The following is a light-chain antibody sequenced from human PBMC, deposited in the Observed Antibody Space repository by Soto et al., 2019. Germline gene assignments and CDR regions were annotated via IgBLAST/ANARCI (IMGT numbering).Light chain of an antibody. Sequence: QSVVTQAPSVSGTPGQRVTISCSGSSSNIESNWVYWYQQLPGTAPKLLIYNNNQRPSGVSDRFSGCKSGTSASLAITGLRSDDEADYYCATWDDDLYTPIIGGGTKLTVL. V-gene: IGLV1-47*02. CDR3: ATWDDDLYTPI. CDR1: SSNIESNW. CDR2: NNN. J-gene: IGLJ2*01.